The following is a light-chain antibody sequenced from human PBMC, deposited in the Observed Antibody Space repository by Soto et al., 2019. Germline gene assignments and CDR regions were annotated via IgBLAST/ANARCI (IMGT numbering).Light chain of an antibody. CDR1: QSVSSN. CDR3: QQYNKWPPYT. CDR2: GAS. V-gene: IGKV3-15*01. J-gene: IGKJ2*01. Sequence: MTQSPSTLSASVGDRVTITCRASQSVSSNLAWYQQKPGQAPRLLIYGASTRATGIPARFSGSGSGTEFTLTISSLQSEDFAVYYCQQYNKWPPYTFGQGTKLEIK.